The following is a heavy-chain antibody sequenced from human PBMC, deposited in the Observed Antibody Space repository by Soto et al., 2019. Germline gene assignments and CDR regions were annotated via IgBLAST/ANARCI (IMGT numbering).Heavy chain of an antibody. CDR3: ARDEYYDSNNWFDA. D-gene: IGHD3-22*01. Sequence: SETLSLTCTVSGGSIKNYYWSWIRQPAGKGLEWIGRIYSTGSTNYNASLKSRVTMSVDTSNNQFSLRLRSVTAADTAVYYCARDEYYDSNNWFDAWGQGTLVTVSS. CDR1: GGSIKNYY. J-gene: IGHJ5*02. V-gene: IGHV4-4*07. CDR2: IYSTGST.